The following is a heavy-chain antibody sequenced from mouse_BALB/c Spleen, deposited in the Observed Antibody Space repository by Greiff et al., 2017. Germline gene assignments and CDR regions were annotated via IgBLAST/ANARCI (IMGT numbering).Heavy chain of an antibody. CDR1: GFNIKDYY. CDR3: ATGVVGGYYFDY. V-gene: IGHV14-4*02. CDR2: IDPENGDT. D-gene: IGHD1-1*01. Sequence: VQLQQSGAELVRSGASVKLSCTASGFNIKDYYMHWVKQRPEQGLEWIGWIDPENGDTEYAPKFQGKATMTADTSSNTAYLQLSSLTSEDTAVYYCATGVVGGYYFDYWGQGTTLTVSS. J-gene: IGHJ2*01.